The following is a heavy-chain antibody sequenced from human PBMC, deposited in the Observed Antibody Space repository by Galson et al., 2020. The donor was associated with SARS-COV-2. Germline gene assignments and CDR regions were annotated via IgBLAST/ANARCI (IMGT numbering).Heavy chain of an antibody. V-gene: IGHV4-4*07. CDR1: GASISTYY. D-gene: IGHD6-19*01. J-gene: IGHJ4*02. CDR3: AREYSQQWLVRGEFDS. Sequence: SETLSLTCTVSGASISTYYWSWIRPPAGKGLEWIGRIYTSGITNYNPSLKSRVTMSLDTSKNQFSLKLTSVTAADTAIYYCAREYSQQWLVRGEFDSWGQGTLVTVSS. CDR2: IYTSGIT.